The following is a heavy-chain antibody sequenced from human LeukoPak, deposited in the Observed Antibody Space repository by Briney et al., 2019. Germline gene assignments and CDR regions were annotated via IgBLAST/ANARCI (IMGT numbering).Heavy chain of an antibody. CDR1: GFTFSSYG. CDR2: IWYDGSNK. D-gene: IGHD3-9*01. Sequence: GRSLRLSCAASGFTFSSYGMHWVRQAPGKGLEWVAVIWYDGSNKYYADSVKGRFTISRDNSKNTLYLQMNSLRAEDTAVYYCARGPIPHYDILTGYYRGGYFDYWGQGTLVTVSS. J-gene: IGHJ4*02. V-gene: IGHV3-33*01. CDR3: ARGPIPHYDILTGYYRGGYFDY.